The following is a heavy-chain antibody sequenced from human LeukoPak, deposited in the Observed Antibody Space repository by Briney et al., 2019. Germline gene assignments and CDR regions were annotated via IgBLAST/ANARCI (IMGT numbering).Heavy chain of an antibody. CDR1: GFTFRKNW. V-gene: IGHV3-74*01. CDR2: VDGSGGDT. D-gene: IGHD4-23*01. Sequence: GGSLRLSCAASGFTFRKNWMHWVRQVPGKGLEWVSCVDGSGGDTEDADSVKGRFTISRDNAKNTLYLQMNNLRAEDTAFYYCARENSAFDFWGQGTLVTVSS. J-gene: IGHJ4*02. CDR3: ARENSAFDF.